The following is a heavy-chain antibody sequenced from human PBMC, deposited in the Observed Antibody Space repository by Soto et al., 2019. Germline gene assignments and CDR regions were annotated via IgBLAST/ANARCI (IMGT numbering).Heavy chain of an antibody. CDR2: IHHSGST. D-gene: IGHD1-26*01. V-gene: IGHV4-4*02. CDR3: ARGGYYFYMDV. J-gene: IGHJ6*03. CDR1: GGSISISNW. Sequence: QVQLQESGPGLVKPSETLSLTCAVSGGSISISNWWSWVRQTPGKGLEWIGQIHHSGSTSYSPSLTSRVTISVDKSKNQFSLKMKSVTAADTAVYYCARGGYYFYMDVWGKGTTVTVSS.